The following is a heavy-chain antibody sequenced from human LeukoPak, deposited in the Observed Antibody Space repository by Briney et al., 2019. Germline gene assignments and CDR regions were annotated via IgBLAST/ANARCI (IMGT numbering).Heavy chain of an antibody. CDR1: GGSISSYY. V-gene: IGHV4-59*01. CDR2: IYYSGST. Sequence: SETLSLTCTVSGGSISSYYWSWIRQPPGKGLEWIGYIYYSGSTNYNPSLKSRVTISVDTSKNQFSLKLSSVTAADTAVYYCAGSTTVTTVAYYYYYYMDVWGKGTTVTVSS. J-gene: IGHJ6*03. D-gene: IGHD4-17*01. CDR3: AGSTTVTTVAYYYYYYMDV.